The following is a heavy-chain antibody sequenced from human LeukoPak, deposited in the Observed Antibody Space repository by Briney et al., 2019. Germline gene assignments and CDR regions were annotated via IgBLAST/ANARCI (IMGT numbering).Heavy chain of an antibody. CDR2: ISSSSSTI. Sequence: PGGSLRLSCAASGFTFSSYSMNWVRQAPGKGLEWVSYISSSSSTIYYADSVKGRFTISRDNAKNSLYLQMNSLRAEDTAVYYCARADQLVLHYFDYWGQGTLSPSPQ. CDR1: GFTFSSYS. CDR3: ARADQLVLHYFDY. J-gene: IGHJ4*02. D-gene: IGHD6-6*01. V-gene: IGHV3-48*04.